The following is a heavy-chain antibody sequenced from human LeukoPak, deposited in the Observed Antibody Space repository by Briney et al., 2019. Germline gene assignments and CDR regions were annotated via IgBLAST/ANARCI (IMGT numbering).Heavy chain of an antibody. CDR2: IYYSGST. V-gene: IGHV4-61*01. CDR3: ARDPATYYDYVWGSYRYTGAFDI. Sequence: SETLSLTCTVSGGSVSSGSYYWSWIRQPPGKGLEWIGYIYYSGSTNYNPSLKSRVTISVDTSKNQFSLKLSSVTAADTAVYYCARDPATYYDYVWGSYRYTGAFDIWGQGTMVTVSS. J-gene: IGHJ3*02. D-gene: IGHD3-16*02. CDR1: GGSVSSGSYY.